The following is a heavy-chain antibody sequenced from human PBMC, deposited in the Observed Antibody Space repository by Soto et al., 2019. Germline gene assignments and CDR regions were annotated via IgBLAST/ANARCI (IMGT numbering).Heavy chain of an antibody. J-gene: IGHJ4*02. D-gene: IGHD5-12*01. CDR3: VRSNRYSRPAGWGGGFDY. V-gene: IGHV3-33*01. CDR1: GFTFSDSG. Sequence: QVQLVESGGGVVQPGGSLRLSCATSGFTFSDSGMHWVRQAPGKGLEWVAVIWSDGSDKSYADSVEGRFTISRDNSKNTLYLQMNSLRTEGMAVYYCVRSNRYSRPAGWGGGFDYWGQGTLVTVSS. CDR2: IWSDGSDK.